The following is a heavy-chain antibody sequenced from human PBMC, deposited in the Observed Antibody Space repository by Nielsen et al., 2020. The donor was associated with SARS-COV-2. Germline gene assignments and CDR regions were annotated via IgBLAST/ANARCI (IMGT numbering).Heavy chain of an antibody. V-gene: IGHV3-30-3*01. Sequence: GESLKISCVASGFIFSGSAMHWVRQAPGKGLEWVAVISADGSMKYYAGSVKGRFTISRDSSKNTLYLQMNSLRAEDTAVYYCARAHFHSVNWFNDYFDYWGQGTLVTVSS. CDR1: GFIFSGSA. D-gene: IGHD5/OR15-5a*01. CDR2: ISADGSMK. J-gene: IGHJ4*02. CDR3: ARAHFHSVNWFNDYFDY.